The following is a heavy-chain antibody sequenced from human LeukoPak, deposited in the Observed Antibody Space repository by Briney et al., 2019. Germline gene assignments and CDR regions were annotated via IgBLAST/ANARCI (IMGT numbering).Heavy chain of an antibody. CDR3: ARDLDGDYFGTFDP. CDR2: IYYSGST. CDR1: GGSISSYY. Sequence: SETLSLTCTVSGGSISSYYWSWIRQPPGKGLEWIGYIYYSGSTNYNPSLKSRVTMSVDTSKNQFSLKLSSVTAADTAVYYCARDLDGDYFGTFDPWGQGTLVTVSS. D-gene: IGHD4-17*01. J-gene: IGHJ5*02. V-gene: IGHV4-59*12.